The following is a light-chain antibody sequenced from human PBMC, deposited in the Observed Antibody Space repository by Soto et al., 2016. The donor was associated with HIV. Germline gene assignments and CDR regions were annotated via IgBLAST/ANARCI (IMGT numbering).Light chain of an antibody. CDR3: QVWDIKDYI. CDR1: NLWDKY. V-gene: IGLV3-1*01. J-gene: IGLJ1*01. CDR2: ENN. Sequence: SYELTQPLSVSVSPGQTASITCSGANLWDKYVYWYQQKPGQSPLLVIQENNRRPSGVPERFSGSNSWGTATLTITGTQAMDEGDYYCQVWDIKDYIFGPGTKVIVL.